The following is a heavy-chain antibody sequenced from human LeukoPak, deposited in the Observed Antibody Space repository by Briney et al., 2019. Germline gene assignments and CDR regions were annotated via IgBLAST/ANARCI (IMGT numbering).Heavy chain of an antibody. CDR1: GFTFSSYG. CDR3: AKDQWVYGGNSFCFDY. J-gene: IGHJ4*02. CDR2: ISYDGSNK. D-gene: IGHD4-23*01. V-gene: IGHV3-30*18. Sequence: GGSLRLSCAASGFTFSSYGMHWVRQAPGKGLEWVAVISYDGSNKYYADSVKGRFTISRDNSKNTLYLQMNSLRAEDTAVYYCAKDQWVYGGNSFCFDYWGQGTLVTVSS.